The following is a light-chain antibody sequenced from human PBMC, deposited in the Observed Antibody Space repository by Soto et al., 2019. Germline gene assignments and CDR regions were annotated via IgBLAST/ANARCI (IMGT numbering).Light chain of an antibody. CDR2: STS. V-gene: IGKV1-17*01. Sequence: DIQMTQSPSSLSASVGDRVTITCRASQGIGNDLGWYQQKPGKVPERLIYSTSSLQSGVPSRFSGSGSGIEFTLTISSLQPEDFATYYCLQHNRYPLTFGQGTKVEI. CDR1: QGIGND. J-gene: IGKJ1*01. CDR3: LQHNRYPLT.